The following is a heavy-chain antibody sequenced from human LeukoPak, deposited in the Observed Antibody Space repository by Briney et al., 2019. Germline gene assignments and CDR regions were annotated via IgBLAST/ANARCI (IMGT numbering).Heavy chain of an antibody. CDR3: ARDFWTYYGSGSPIDI. J-gene: IGHJ3*02. CDR2: LYYNGNT. D-gene: IGHD3-10*01. V-gene: IGHV4-39*07. CDR1: GGSISSSDYH. Sequence: SETLSLTCTVSGGSISSSDYHWGWIRQPPGKGPEWIGSLYYNGNTYYNPSLKSRVTMSLDTSKNQFFLKVNSVTAADTAMYYCARDFWTYYGSGSPIDIWGQGTMVIVSS.